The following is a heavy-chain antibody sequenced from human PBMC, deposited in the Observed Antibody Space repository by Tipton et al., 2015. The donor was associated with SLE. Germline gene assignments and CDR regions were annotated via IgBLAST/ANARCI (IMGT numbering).Heavy chain of an antibody. Sequence: TLSLTCTVSGGSISSYYWSWIRQPPGKGLEWIGYIYYGGSTNYNPSLKSRVTISVDTSKNQFSLKLTSVTAADTAVYYCARGKYFDYWGQGTLVTVSS. J-gene: IGHJ4*02. CDR1: GGSISSYY. V-gene: IGHV4-59*12. CDR2: IYYGGST. CDR3: ARGKYFDY.